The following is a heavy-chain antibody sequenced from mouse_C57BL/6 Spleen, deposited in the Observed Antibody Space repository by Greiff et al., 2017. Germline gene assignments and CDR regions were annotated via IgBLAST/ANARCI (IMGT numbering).Heavy chain of an antibody. Sequence: VQLQQSGAELVKPGASVKISCKASGYAFSSYWMNWVKQRPGKGLEWIGQIYSGDGDTNYNGKFKGKATLTADKSSSTAYMQLSSLTSEDSAVYFCARSDYYGSSPYYFDYWGQGTTLTVSS. V-gene: IGHV1-80*01. J-gene: IGHJ2*01. CDR2: IYSGDGDT. D-gene: IGHD1-1*01. CDR3: ARSDYYGSSPYYFDY. CDR1: GYAFSSYW.